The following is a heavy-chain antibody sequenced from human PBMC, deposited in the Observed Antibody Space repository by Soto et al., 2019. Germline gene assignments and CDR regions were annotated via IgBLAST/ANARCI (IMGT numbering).Heavy chain of an antibody. D-gene: IGHD2-2*01. CDR1: GFTFSSYG. Sequence: QVQLVESGGGVVQPGRSLRLSCAASGFTFSSYGMHWVRQAPGKGLEWVAVIWYDGSNKYYADSVKGRFTISRDNSKNTLYLQMNSLRAEDTAVYYCARDQGYCSSTICTVEDYYYYYYMDVWGKGTTVTVSS. CDR3: ARDQGYCSSTICTVEDYYYYYYMDV. J-gene: IGHJ6*03. V-gene: IGHV3-33*01. CDR2: IWYDGSNK.